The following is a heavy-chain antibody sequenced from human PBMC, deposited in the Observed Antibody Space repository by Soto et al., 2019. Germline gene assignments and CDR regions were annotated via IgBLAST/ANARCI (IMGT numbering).Heavy chain of an antibody. V-gene: IGHV4-4*07. J-gene: IGHJ4*02. CDR3: AREGSYSAYNFAHGIQLWSFDF. Sequence: SETLSLTCTVSGGSINTFYWSWVRQPAGKGLEWIGRIFSSGSTSFNPSLENRVAMSVDTSKNHFSLNLSSVTAADMAVYYCAREGSYSAYNFAHGIQLWSFDFWGQGALVTVSS. D-gene: IGHD5-12*01. CDR1: GGSINTFY. CDR2: IFSSGST.